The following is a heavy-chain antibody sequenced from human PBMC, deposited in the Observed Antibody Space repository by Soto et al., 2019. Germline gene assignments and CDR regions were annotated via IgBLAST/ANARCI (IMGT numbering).Heavy chain of an antibody. V-gene: IGHV3-23*01. CDR1: GFIFSTSGSAFSRYA. D-gene: IGHD3-16*01. CDR2: ISGSGVRT. Sequence: QPGGSLRLSCAASGFIFSTSGSAFSRYAMTWVRQTPGKALEWVSSISGSGVRTYYSDSVRGRFTISRDNSKDRLYLEMNSVRAEDTAVYYCATPAYDYWGQGTLDTVSS. CDR3: ATPAYDY. J-gene: IGHJ4*02.